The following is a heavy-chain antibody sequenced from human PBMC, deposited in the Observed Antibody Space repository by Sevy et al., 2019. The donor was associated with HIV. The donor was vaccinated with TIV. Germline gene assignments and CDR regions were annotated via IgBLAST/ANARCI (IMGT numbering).Heavy chain of an antibody. D-gene: IGHD4-17*01. J-gene: IGHJ4*02. Sequence: GGYLRLSCAASGFTFTSYSMNCVRQAPGKGLEWISYISSDSTTIYYVESVKGRFTISRDNANNALYLQMISLRYEDTAVYYCARYCYGDYIIDSWGQGTLVTVSS. CDR2: ISSDSTTI. V-gene: IGHV3-48*02. CDR1: GFTFTSYS. CDR3: ARYCYGDYIIDS.